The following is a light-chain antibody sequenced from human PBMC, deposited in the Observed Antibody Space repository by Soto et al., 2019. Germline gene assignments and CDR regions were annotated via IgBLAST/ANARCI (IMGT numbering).Light chain of an antibody. J-gene: IGKJ4*01. Sequence: EIVLTQSPCTLSLSPGERATLSCRASQSVSSSYLAWYQQKPGQAPRLLIYGASSRATGIPDRFSGSGSGTDFTLTISRLEPEDFAVYYCQQYGSGTFGGGTKVDIK. CDR3: QQYGSGT. CDR2: GAS. V-gene: IGKV3-20*01. CDR1: QSVSSSY.